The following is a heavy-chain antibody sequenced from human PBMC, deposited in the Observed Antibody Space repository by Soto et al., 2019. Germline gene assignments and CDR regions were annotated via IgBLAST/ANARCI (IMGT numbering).Heavy chain of an antibody. V-gene: IGHV4-39*01. Sequence: SETLSLTCTVSGGSISSSSYYWGWIRQPPGKGLEWIGSIYYSGSTYYNPSLKSRVTISVDTSKNQFSLKLSSVTAADTAVYYCARHGGWEQWLVPQHARLNYYYGMDVWGQGTTVTVSS. D-gene: IGHD6-19*01. CDR3: ARHGGWEQWLVPQHARLNYYYGMDV. CDR1: GGSISSSSYY. J-gene: IGHJ6*02. CDR2: IYYSGST.